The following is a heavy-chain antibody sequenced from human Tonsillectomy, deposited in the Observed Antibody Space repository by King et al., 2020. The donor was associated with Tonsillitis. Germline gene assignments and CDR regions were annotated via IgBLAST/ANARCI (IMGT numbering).Heavy chain of an antibody. CDR3: ARQGTMVRGVITPYYYMDV. J-gene: IGHJ6*03. CDR2: INWNGGST. V-gene: IGHV3-20*04. CDR1: GFTFDDYG. D-gene: IGHD3-10*01. Sequence: VQLVESGGGVERPGGSLRLSCAASGFTFDDYGMSWVRQAPGKGLEWVSGINWNGGSTGYADSVKGRFTISRDNAKISLYLQMDSLRAEDTALYYCARQGTMVRGVITPYYYMDVWGQGTTVTVSS.